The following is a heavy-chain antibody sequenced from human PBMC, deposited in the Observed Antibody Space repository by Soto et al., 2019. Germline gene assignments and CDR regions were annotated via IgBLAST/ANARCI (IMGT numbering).Heavy chain of an antibody. CDR1: GYTFTGYY. J-gene: IGHJ3*02. CDR2: INPNSGGT. D-gene: IGHD3-22*01. V-gene: IGHV1-2*04. Sequence: ASVKVSCKASGYTFTGYYMHWVRQAPGQGLEWMGWINPNSGGTNYAQKFQGWVTMTRDTSISTAYMELSRLRPDDTAVYYCARELAPGYYDSSGYNDAFDIWGQGTMVTVSS. CDR3: ARELAPGYYDSSGYNDAFDI.